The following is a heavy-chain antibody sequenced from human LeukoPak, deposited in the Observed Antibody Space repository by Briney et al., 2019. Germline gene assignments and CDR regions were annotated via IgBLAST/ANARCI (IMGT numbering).Heavy chain of an antibody. V-gene: IGHV4-39*01. D-gene: IGHD6-13*01. J-gene: IGHJ4*02. Sequence: PSETLSLTCTVSGGSISSTSSYWGWIRQTPGKGLEWIGTIYYSGSTYYNPSLKSRVTISVDTSKNQFSLKLSSVTDADTAVYYCARPGAGGTGLYYFDYWGQGTLVTVSS. CDR1: GGSISSTSSY. CDR3: ARPGAGGTGLYYFDY. CDR2: IYYSGST.